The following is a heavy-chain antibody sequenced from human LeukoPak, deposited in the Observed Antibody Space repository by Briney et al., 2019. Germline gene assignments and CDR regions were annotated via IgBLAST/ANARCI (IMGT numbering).Heavy chain of an antibody. V-gene: IGHV1-2*02. J-gene: IGHJ4*02. CDR2: INPNSGGT. CDR1: GYTFSSYG. D-gene: IGHD6-13*01. Sequence: GASVKVSCKTSGYTFSSYGITWVRQAPGQGLEWMGWINPNSGGTNYAQKFQGRVTMTRDTSISTAYMELSRLRSDDTAVYYCARARKGAIHAPSWPAFLYWGQGTLVTVAS. CDR3: ARARKGAIHAPSWPAFLY.